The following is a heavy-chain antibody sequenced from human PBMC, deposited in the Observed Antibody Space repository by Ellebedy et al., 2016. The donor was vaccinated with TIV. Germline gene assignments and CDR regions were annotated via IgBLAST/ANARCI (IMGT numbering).Heavy chain of an antibody. Sequence: MPGGSLRLSCTVSGGSFSSSTYYWGWIRQPPGKGLEWIGNVFYSGSPYYNPSLKSRVTISLDTSKNQFSLKLSSVTAADTAVYYCARQRSFRAVPDAFDFWGQGTMIIVSS. D-gene: IGHD3-10*01. CDR1: GGSFSSSTYY. J-gene: IGHJ3*01. V-gene: IGHV4-39*01. CDR3: ARQRSFRAVPDAFDF. CDR2: VFYSGSP.